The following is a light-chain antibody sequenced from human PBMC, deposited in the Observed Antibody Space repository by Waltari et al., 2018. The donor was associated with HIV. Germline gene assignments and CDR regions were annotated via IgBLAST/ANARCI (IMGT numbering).Light chain of an antibody. CDR3: QQYESYPWT. Sequence: DIQMTQSLSTLSASVGDRVTITCRASQSISSWLAWYQQKPGKAPKLMIYKATSLESGAPSRFSGSGSGTEFTLAISSLQPDDFATYYCQQYESYPWTFGQGTKVEIK. CDR2: KAT. V-gene: IGKV1-5*03. J-gene: IGKJ1*01. CDR1: QSISSW.